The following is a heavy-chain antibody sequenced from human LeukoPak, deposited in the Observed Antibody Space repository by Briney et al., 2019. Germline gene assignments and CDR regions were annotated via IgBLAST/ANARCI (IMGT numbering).Heavy chain of an antibody. CDR3: ARGHVDTVMTGEYDY. V-gene: IGHV3-7*01. CDR2: IKQDESEK. D-gene: IGHD5-18*01. CDR1: GFTFSSYW. J-gene: IGHJ4*02. Sequence: GGSLRLSCAASGFTFSSYWMSWVRQAPGKGLEWVANIKQDESEKYYVDSVKSRFTVSRDNAKNSLYLQMSSLRAEDTAIYYCARGHVDTVMTGEYDYWGQGTLVTVCS.